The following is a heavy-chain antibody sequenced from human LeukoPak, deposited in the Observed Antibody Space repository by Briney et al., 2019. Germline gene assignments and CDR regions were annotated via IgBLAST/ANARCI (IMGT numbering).Heavy chain of an antibody. J-gene: IGHJ5*02. CDR2: IKSKTDGGTT. D-gene: IGHD3-3*01. Sequence: KAGGSLRLSCAASGFTFSNAWMSWVRQAPGKGLEWVGRIKSKTDGGTTDYAAPVKGRFTISRDDSKNTLYLQMNSLKTEDTAVYYCTTDVSSYDFWSGYYSGSWGQGTLVTVSS. CDR3: TTDVSSYDFWSGYYSGS. V-gene: IGHV3-15*01. CDR1: GFTFSNAW.